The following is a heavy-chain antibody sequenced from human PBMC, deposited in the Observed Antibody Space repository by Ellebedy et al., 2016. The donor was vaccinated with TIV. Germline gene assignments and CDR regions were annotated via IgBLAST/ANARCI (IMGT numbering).Heavy chain of an antibody. CDR2: IYSGGST. Sequence: GESLKISCAASGFTVSSNYMSWVRQAPGKGLEWVSVIYSGGSTYYADSVKGRFTISRHNSKNTVYLQMNSLRAEDTAVYYCARIHYGDYRNWFDSWGQGTLVTVSS. D-gene: IGHD4-17*01. V-gene: IGHV3-53*01. J-gene: IGHJ5*01. CDR1: GFTVSSNY. CDR3: ARIHYGDYRNWFDS.